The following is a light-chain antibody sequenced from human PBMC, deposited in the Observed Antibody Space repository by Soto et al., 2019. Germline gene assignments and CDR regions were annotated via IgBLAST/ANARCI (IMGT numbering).Light chain of an antibody. CDR3: QQYSAYPLT. J-gene: IGKJ4*01. V-gene: IGKV1-5*03. Sequence: DIQLTQSPSILSASVGDRVTITCRASENIYGYLAWYQQKPGEAPKLLIYWASTLVSGVPSRFTGGEAGTEFTRTISDLQPDDFATYFCQQYSAYPLTFGGVTKVYVK. CDR1: ENIYGY. CDR2: WAS.